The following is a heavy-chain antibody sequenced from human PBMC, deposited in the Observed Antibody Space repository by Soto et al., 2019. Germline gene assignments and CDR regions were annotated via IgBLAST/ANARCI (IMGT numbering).Heavy chain of an antibody. CDR2: IYYSGST. CDR1: GGSISSYY. J-gene: IGHJ4*02. V-gene: IGHV4-59*01. D-gene: IGHD2-15*01. Sequence: QVQLQESGPGLVKPSETLSLTCTVSGGSISSYYWSWIRQPPGKGLEWIGYIYYSGSTNYNPSLKSRVTISVDTSKNQFSLKLSSVTAADTAVYYCASASYCSGGSSYFDYWGQGTLVTVSS. CDR3: ASASYCSGGSSYFDY.